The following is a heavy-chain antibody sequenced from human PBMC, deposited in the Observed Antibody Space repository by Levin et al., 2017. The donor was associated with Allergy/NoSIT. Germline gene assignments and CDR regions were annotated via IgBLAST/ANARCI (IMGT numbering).Heavy chain of an antibody. CDR2: IKQDGSEK. CDR1: GFIFSHYW. J-gene: IGHJ3*02. Sequence: GGSLRLSCAASGFIFSHYWMGWVRQAPGKGLEWVASIKQDGSEKYYVDSVKGRFTISRDNAKNSLDLQMNSLRAEDTAVYYCARRISRHDAFDIWGQGTMVTVSS. CDR3: ARRISRHDAFDI. D-gene: IGHD2/OR15-2a*01. V-gene: IGHV3-7*01.